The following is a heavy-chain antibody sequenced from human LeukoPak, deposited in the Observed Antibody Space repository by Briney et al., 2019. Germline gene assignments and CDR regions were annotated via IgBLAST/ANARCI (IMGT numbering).Heavy chain of an antibody. V-gene: IGHV5-51*01. Sequence: PGESLKISCKGSGYSFTNYWIGWVRQMPGKGLEWMGIIYPGDSDTRYSPSFQGQVTISADKSISTAYLQWSSLKASDTAMYYCARQGDGAAAGTHFNYYYYGMDVWGQGTTVTVSS. CDR2: IYPGDSDT. D-gene: IGHD6-13*01. J-gene: IGHJ6*02. CDR3: ARQGDGAAAGTHFNYYYYGMDV. CDR1: GYSFTNYW.